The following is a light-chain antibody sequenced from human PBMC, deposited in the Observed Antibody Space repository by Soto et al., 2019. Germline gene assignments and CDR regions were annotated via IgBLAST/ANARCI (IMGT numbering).Light chain of an antibody. Sequence: QSVVAEPSPVAGSARQVIAIACTGTSTNVGGYNYVSWYQHHPGKGPKLIIYEVSNRPSGVSDRFSGSKSVNKASLIISNLEAEDESDYYCGSYTSTDTPFVFGTGTKVTVL. CDR2: EVS. CDR3: GSYTSTDTPFV. CDR1: STNVGGYNY. J-gene: IGLJ1*01. V-gene: IGLV2-14*01.